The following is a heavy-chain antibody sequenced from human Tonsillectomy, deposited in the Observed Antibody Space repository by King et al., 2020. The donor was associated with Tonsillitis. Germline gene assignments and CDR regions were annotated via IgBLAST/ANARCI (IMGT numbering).Heavy chain of an antibody. J-gene: IGHJ4*02. CDR1: GFTFSSYA. V-gene: IGHV3-23*04. Sequence: VQLVESGGGLVQPGGSLRLSCAASGFTFSSYAMSWVRQAPGKGLEWVSAISGSGGSTYYADSVKGRFTIPRDTSKNTLYLHMNSLRAEDTAVYYCAKRGGGDYGGAFDYWGQGPLVTVSS. D-gene: IGHD4-17*01. CDR3: AKRGGGDYGGAFDY. CDR2: ISGSGGST.